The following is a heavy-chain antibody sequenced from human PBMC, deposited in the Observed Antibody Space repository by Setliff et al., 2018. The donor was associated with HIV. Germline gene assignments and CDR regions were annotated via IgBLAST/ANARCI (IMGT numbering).Heavy chain of an antibody. D-gene: IGHD2-2*01. CDR2: ITSGSTYV. CDR1: GFTFTDYT. J-gene: IGHJ4*02. Sequence: GESLKISCAASGFTFTDYTMNWVRQAPGKGLEWVSSITSGSTYVNYADSVKGRFIISRDNAKNSLYLQMNSLRAEDTAVYYCARAPWCSSTSCPYYFDYWGQGTLVTVSS. CDR3: ARAPWCSSTSCPYYFDY. V-gene: IGHV3-21*01.